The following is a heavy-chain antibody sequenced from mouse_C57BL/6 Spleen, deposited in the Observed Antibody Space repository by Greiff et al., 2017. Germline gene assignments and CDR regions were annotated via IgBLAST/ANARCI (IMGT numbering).Heavy chain of an antibody. CDR1: GYTFTDYY. CDR2: INPNNGGT. V-gene: IGHV1-26*01. Sequence: VQLKQSGPELVKPGASVKISCKASGYTFTDYYMNWVKQSHGKSLEWIGDINPNNGGTSYNQKFKGKATLTVDKSSSTAYMELRSLTSEDSAVYYCARDGSSYYFDYWGQGTTLTVSS. D-gene: IGHD1-1*01. J-gene: IGHJ2*01. CDR3: ARDGSSYYFDY.